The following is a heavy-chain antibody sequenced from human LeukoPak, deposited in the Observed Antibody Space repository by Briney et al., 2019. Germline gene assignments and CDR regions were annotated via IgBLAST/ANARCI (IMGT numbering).Heavy chain of an antibody. J-gene: IGHJ6*03. V-gene: IGHV4-61*02. CDR1: GGSISSGSYY. Sequence: SQTLSLTCTVSGGSISSGSYYWSWIRQPAGKGLEWIGRIYTSGSTNYNPSLKSRVTISVDTSKNQFSLKLSSVTAADTAVYYCARDSKQLVLANLNYYYYCMDVWGKGTTVTVSS. D-gene: IGHD6-6*01. CDR2: IYTSGST. CDR3: ARDSKQLVLANLNYYYYCMDV.